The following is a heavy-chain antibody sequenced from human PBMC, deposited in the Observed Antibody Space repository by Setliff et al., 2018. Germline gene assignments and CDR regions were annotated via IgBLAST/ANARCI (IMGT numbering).Heavy chain of an antibody. CDR1: GYSISSGYY. V-gene: IGHV4-38-2*02. Sequence: SETLSLTCTVSGYSISSGYYWGWIRQPPGKGLEWIGSIYHSGSTYYNPSLKSRVTISVDTSKNQFSLKLSSVTAADTAVYYCASSFYDSPVFDPWGQGTLVTVSS. CDR3: ASSFYDSPVFDP. J-gene: IGHJ5*02. D-gene: IGHD3-22*01. CDR2: IYHSGST.